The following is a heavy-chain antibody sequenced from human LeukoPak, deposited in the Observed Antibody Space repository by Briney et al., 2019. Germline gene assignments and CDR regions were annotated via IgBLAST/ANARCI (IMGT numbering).Heavy chain of an antibody. Sequence: GGSLRLSCAASGLTVSSNYMSWVRQAPGKGLEWVAFIRYDGSNKYYADSVKGRFTISRDNSKNTLYLQMNSLRAEDTAVYYCVTGTDCSSTSCYAVFLFDYWGQGTLVTVSS. J-gene: IGHJ4*02. CDR1: GLTVSSNY. CDR3: VTGTDCSSTSCYAVFLFDY. V-gene: IGHV3-30*02. CDR2: IRYDGSNK. D-gene: IGHD2-2*01.